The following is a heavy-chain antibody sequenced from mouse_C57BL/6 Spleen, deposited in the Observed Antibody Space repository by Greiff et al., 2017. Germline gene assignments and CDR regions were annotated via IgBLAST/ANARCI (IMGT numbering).Heavy chain of an antibody. Sequence: VKLMESGAELARPGASVKLSCKASGYTFTSYGISWVKQRTGQGLEWIGEIYPRSGNTYYNEKFKGKATLTADKSSSTAYMELRSLTSEDSAVYFCARSETVVLDYWGQGTTLTVSS. J-gene: IGHJ2*01. CDR1: GYTFTSYG. CDR2: IYPRSGNT. CDR3: ARSETVVLDY. V-gene: IGHV1-81*01. D-gene: IGHD4-1*01.